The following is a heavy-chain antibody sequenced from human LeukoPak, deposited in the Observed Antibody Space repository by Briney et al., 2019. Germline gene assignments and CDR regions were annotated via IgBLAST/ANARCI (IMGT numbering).Heavy chain of an antibody. Sequence: GGSLRLSCAASGFTFSSYWMSWVRQAPGKGLEWVANIKQDGSEKYYVDSVKGRFTISRDNAKNSLYLQMNSLRAEDTAVYHCARDRLAMVRGVSTYYYYYYMDVWGKGTTVTVSS. CDR1: GFTFSSYW. J-gene: IGHJ6*03. CDR2: IKQDGSEK. CDR3: ARDRLAMVRGVSTYYYYYYMDV. D-gene: IGHD3-10*01. V-gene: IGHV3-7*01.